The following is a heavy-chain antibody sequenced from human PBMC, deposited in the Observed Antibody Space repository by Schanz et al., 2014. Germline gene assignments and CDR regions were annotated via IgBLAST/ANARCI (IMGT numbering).Heavy chain of an antibody. D-gene: IGHD6-13*01. CDR1: GFTFGDYA. J-gene: IGHJ4*02. CDR2: ISGSGGST. CDR3: AKSQGSSFDA. Sequence: DVHLLESGGGLVQPGGSLRLSCAASGFTFGDYAMTWVRQAPGKGLEWVSAISGSGGSTYYADSVKGRFTISRDNSKNTLYLQMNSLRAEDTAVYYCAKSQGSSFDAWGQGTLVTVSS. V-gene: IGHV3-23*01.